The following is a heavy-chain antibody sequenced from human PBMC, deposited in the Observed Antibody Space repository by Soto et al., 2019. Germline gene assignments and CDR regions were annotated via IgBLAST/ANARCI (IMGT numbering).Heavy chain of an antibody. V-gene: IGHV3-53*04. CDR3: ARDAPYYYASRMDV. D-gene: IGHD3-10*01. CDR2: LHSGGDT. J-gene: IGHJ6*02. Sequence: EVQLVESGGGLVQPGGSLRLSCVASGIPVSSNYMTWVRQAPGKGLEWVSVLHSGGDTYYANSVKCRFTVSRQDSTNTLFLQMNSLTAADTAVYYWARDAPYYYASRMDVWGQGTTVTVSS. CDR1: GIPVSSNY.